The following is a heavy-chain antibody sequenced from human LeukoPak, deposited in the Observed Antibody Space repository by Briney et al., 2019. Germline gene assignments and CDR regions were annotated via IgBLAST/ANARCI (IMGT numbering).Heavy chain of an antibody. V-gene: IGHV4-39*01. D-gene: IGHD3-10*01. CDR3: ARQETLRYYGSGSLGY. CDR2: IYYSGST. Sequence: SETLSLTCTVSGGSISSSSYCWGWIRQPPGKGLEWIGRIYYSGSTYYNPSLKIRVTISVDTSKNQFSLKLSSVTAADTAVYYCARQETLRYYGSGSLGYWGQGTLVTVSS. CDR1: GGSISSSSYC. J-gene: IGHJ4*02.